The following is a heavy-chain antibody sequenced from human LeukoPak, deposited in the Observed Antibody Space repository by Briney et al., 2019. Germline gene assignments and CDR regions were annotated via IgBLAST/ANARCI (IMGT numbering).Heavy chain of an antibody. CDR1: GYTLTELS. CDR3: ATLTSIAARGYYYYYMDV. Sequence: ASVKVSCKVSGYTLTELSMHWVRQAPGKGLEWMGGFDPEDGETIYAQKFQGRVTMTEDTSTDTAYMELSSLRSEDTAVYYCATLTSIAARGYYYYYMDVWGKGTTVTVS. V-gene: IGHV1-24*01. D-gene: IGHD6-6*01. J-gene: IGHJ6*03. CDR2: FDPEDGET.